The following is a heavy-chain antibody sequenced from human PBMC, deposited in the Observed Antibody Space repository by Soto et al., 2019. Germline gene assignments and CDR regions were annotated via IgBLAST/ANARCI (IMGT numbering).Heavy chain of an antibody. J-gene: IGHJ4*02. Sequence: QVQLVQSGAEVKKPGASVKVSCKASGYTFTDYYLHWVRQAPGQGLEWMGVINPGGGSTTYSQKFQGRVTMTRDTSTGTVYMELSSLRSEDTAVYYCTRGDPMRIIVMAIDYWRQGTLVTVAS. CDR2: INPGGGST. CDR1: GYTFTDYY. CDR3: TRGDPMRIIVMAIDY. D-gene: IGHD3-22*01. V-gene: IGHV1-46*01.